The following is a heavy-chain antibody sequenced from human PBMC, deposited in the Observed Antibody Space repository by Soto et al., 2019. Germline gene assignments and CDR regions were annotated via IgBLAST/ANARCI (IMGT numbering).Heavy chain of an antibody. V-gene: IGHV3-21*01. Sequence: ESGGGLVKPGGSLRLSCAGSGLTLSSYGMSWVRQAPGKGLEWVSFISAITNYKYSADSLKGRFTISRDNAKNSLYLQMNSLRAEDTAVYYCAGGSRDTSGYYDFEYWGQGTLVTVSS. CDR3: AGGSRDTSGYYDFEY. CDR1: GLTLSSYG. CDR2: ISAITNYK. D-gene: IGHD3-22*01. J-gene: IGHJ4*02.